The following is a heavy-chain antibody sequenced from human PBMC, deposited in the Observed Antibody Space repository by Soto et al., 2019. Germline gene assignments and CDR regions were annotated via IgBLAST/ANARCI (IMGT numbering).Heavy chain of an antibody. CDR2: ISGSGGST. CDR1: GFTFSSYA. V-gene: IGHV3-23*01. CDR3: AKDPVVAATPDYYYMDV. D-gene: IGHD2-15*01. Sequence: GGSLRLSCAASGFTFSSYAMSWVRQAPGKGLEWVSAISGSGGSTYYADSVKGRFTISRDNSKNTLYLQMNSLRAGDTAVYYCAKDPVVAATPDYYYMDVWGKGTTVTVSS. J-gene: IGHJ6*03.